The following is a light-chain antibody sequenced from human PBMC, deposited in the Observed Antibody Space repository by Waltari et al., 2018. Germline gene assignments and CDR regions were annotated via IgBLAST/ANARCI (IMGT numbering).Light chain of an antibody. J-gene: IGKJ1*01. CDR2: WAS. Sequence: DIVMTQSPESLAVSLGVKAPINCTPSQRVLYSSNNKYYLAWYQHKPGQPPKLLISWASIRESGVPDRFSGSGSGTDFTLTISSLQAEDVAVYYCQQYYSSPRTFGQGTKVEIK. V-gene: IGKV4-1*01. CDR1: QRVLYSSNNKYY. CDR3: QQYYSSPRT.